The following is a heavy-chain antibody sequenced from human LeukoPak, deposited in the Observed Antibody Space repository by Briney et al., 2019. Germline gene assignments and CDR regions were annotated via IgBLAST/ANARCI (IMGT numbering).Heavy chain of an antibody. D-gene: IGHD2-2*02. V-gene: IGHV4-39*07. J-gene: IGHJ4*02. Sequence: SETLSLTCTVSGGSISSSSSYWVWIRQPPGKGLEWIGTVYYSGSTYYNPSLKSRVTISVDTSKNQFSLKLSSVTAADTAVYYCARSHCSSTSCHTTGDYWGQGTLVTVSS. CDR3: ARSHCSSTSCHTTGDY. CDR1: GGSISSSSSY. CDR2: VYYSGST.